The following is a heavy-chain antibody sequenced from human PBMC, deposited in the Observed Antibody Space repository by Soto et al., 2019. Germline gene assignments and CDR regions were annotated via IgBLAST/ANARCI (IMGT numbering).Heavy chain of an antibody. V-gene: IGHV3-30-3*01. D-gene: IGHD4-17*01. CDR2: ISYDGSNK. CDR1: GFTFSSYV. J-gene: IGHJ3*02. Sequence: SGVYLRLSCAASGFTFSSYVMHGVRQAPGKGLEWVAVISYDGSNKYYADSVKGRFTISRDNSKNTLYLQMNSLRAEDTAVYYCARDTDLTTDAFDIWGQGTMVTVSS. CDR3: ARDTDLTTDAFDI.